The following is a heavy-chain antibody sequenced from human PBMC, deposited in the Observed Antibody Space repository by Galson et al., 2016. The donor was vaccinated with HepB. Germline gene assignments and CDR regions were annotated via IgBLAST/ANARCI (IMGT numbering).Heavy chain of an antibody. CDR3: ARMNDGSGSYYKSLDV. J-gene: IGHJ3*01. D-gene: IGHD3-10*01. Sequence: QSGAEVKKPGESLRISCKGSGYSFTSYWISWVRQMPGKGLEWMGMIDTSDSYTNYSPSFQGHVTISLDKSISAAYLQWTSLKASDTAMYYCARMNDGSGSYYKSLDVWGQGTMVTVPS. CDR1: GYSFTSYW. V-gene: IGHV5-10-1*01. CDR2: IDTSDSYT.